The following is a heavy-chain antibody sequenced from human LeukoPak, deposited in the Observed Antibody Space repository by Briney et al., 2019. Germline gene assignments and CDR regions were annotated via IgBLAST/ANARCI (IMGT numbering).Heavy chain of an antibody. J-gene: IGHJ6*02. CDR3: ARQGCSGGSCYYSTNYAMDV. D-gene: IGHD2-15*01. CDR1: GDSIWTYY. CDR2: IFYSGST. V-gene: IGHV4-59*08. Sequence: SETLSLTCSVSGDSIWTYYWGSIRQPPGKGLEWIAYIFYSGSTNYNPSLKSRVTISVDTSKDQFSLKLNSVTAADTAVYYCARQGCSGGSCYYSTNYAMDVWGHGTTVTVSS.